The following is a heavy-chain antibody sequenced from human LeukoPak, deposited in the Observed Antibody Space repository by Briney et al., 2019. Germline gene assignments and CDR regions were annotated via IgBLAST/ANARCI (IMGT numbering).Heavy chain of an antibody. J-gene: IGHJ2*01. D-gene: IGHD1-26*01. V-gene: IGHV4-39*01. CDR1: GGSISTSTYY. CDR3: ARRVYSGSYNWYFDL. CDR2: ISYSGST. Sequence: KPSEPLSLTCTVFGGSISTSTYYWGWIRQPPGKGLEWIGSISYSGSTYNNPSLKSRVTISVDTSKNQFSLKLSSVTAPDTAVYYCARRVYSGSYNWYFDLWGRGTLVTVSS.